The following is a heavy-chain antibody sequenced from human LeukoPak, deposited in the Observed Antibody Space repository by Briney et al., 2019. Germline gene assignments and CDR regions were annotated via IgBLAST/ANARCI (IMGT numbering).Heavy chain of an antibody. CDR1: GFIFRSHT. J-gene: IGHJ1*01. CDR3: ARMSVDEVVVAGEYFQH. CDR2: ISSSGSTI. V-gene: IGHV3-48*04. D-gene: IGHD2-15*01. Sequence: PGGSLRLSCAASGFIFRSHTMNWVRQAPGKGLEWVSYISSSGSTIYYADSVKGRFTISRDNAKNSLYLQMNSLRAEDTAVYYCARMSVDEVVVAGEYFQHWGQGTLVTVSS.